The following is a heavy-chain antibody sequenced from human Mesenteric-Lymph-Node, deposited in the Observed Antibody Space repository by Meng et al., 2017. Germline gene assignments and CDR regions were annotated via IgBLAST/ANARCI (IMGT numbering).Heavy chain of an antibody. CDR2: INPDGSET. V-gene: IGHV3-7*01. Sequence: GGSLRLSCAASGFTFSSYWMSWVRQVAGEGLQCVASINPDGSETYYVDSVKGRFTISRDNAKNSLFLQMNSLRGDDTALYYCARGQTLSPWGPGTLVTVSS. J-gene: IGHJ5*02. CDR1: GFTFSSYW. CDR3: ARGQTLSP.